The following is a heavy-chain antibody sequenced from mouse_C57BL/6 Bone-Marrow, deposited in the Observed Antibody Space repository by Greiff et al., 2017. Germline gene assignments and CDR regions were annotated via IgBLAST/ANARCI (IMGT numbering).Heavy chain of an antibody. Sequence: VQLQQSGAELVRPGASVKLSCTASGFNIKDDYMHWVKQRPEQGLEWIGWIDPENGDTEYASKLQGKATITADTSSNTAYLQLSSLTSEDTAVYYCTVDYYGSSWGFAYWGQGTLVTVSA. CDR3: TVDYYGSSWGFAY. D-gene: IGHD1-1*01. J-gene: IGHJ3*01. V-gene: IGHV14-4*01. CDR1: GFNIKDDY. CDR2: IDPENGDT.